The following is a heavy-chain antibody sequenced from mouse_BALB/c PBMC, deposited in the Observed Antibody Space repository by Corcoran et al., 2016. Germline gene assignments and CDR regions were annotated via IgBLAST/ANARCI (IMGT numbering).Heavy chain of an antibody. J-gene: IGHJ4*01. D-gene: IGHD1-1*01. CDR1: GYTFTSYV. Sequence: EVQLQQSGPELVKPGASVKMSCKASGYTFTSYVMHGVKQKPGKGLEWIGYINPYNDGTKYNEKFKGKATLTSDKSSSTAYTELSSLTSEDSVVYDCARDYYGSSPYATDYGGQGTSVTVSS. CDR3: ARDYYGSSPYATDY. CDR2: INPYNDGT. V-gene: IGHV1S136*01.